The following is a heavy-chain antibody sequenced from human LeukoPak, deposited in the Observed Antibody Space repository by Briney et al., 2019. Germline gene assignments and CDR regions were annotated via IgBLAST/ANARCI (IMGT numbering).Heavy chain of an antibody. CDR3: ARDGEYGTGSYYRGCFDY. CDR1: GYTFTGYY. Sequence: ASVRVSCKASGYTFTGYYMHWVRQAPGQGLEWMGWIHPRSGETNYAYKFRGRVTMTRDTSISTTYMDLGSLGSDDTAGYYCARDGEYGTGSYYRGCFDYWGQGTLVTVSS. J-gene: IGHJ4*02. D-gene: IGHD3-10*01. V-gene: IGHV1-2*02. CDR2: IHPRSGET.